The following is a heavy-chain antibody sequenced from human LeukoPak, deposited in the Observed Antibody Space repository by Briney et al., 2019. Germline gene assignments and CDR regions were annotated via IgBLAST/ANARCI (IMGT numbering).Heavy chain of an antibody. CDR1: GFIFGDYG. D-gene: IGHD3-3*01. CDR3: TRDHLYDFWSGYYKAGELFDY. CDR2: IRSRAYGGTT. Sequence: GGSLRLSCTASGFIFGDYGMSWFRQAPGKGLEWVGFIRSRAYGGTTEYAASVKGRFTISRDDSKSIAYLQMNSLKTEDTAVYYCTRDHLYDFWSGYYKAGELFDYWGQGTLVTVSS. J-gene: IGHJ4*02. V-gene: IGHV3-49*03.